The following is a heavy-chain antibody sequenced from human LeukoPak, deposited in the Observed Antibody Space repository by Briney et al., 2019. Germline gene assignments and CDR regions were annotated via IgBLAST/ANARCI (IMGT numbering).Heavy chain of an antibody. CDR3: ARSPYHDFWSGYGWFDP. CDR2: IYPGDSDT. D-gene: IGHD3-3*01. CDR1: GYSFTSYW. Sequence: GESLKISCKGSGYSFTSYWIGWVRQMPGKGLEWMGIIYPGDSDTRYSPSFQGQVTISADKSISTAYLQWSSLKASDTAMYYCARSPYHDFWSGYGWFDPWGQGTLVTVSS. J-gene: IGHJ5*02. V-gene: IGHV5-51*01.